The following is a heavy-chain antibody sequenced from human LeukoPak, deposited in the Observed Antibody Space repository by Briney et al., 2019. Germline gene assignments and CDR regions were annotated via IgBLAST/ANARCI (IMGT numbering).Heavy chain of an antibody. J-gene: IGHJ4*02. Sequence: ASVKLSCKVSGYTFTDYYMHWVPQAPGKGPEWMGLVDPEDGETIYAEKFQGRVAITADTSTDTAYMELSSLRSEDTAVYYCATDIGGNYDFWSGLWGQGTLVTVSS. CDR3: ATDIGGNYDFWSGL. V-gene: IGHV1-69-2*01. CDR1: GYTFTDYY. CDR2: VDPEDGET. D-gene: IGHD3-3*01.